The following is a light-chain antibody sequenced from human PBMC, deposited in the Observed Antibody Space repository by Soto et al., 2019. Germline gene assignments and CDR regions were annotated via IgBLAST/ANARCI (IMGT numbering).Light chain of an antibody. CDR2: GAS. Sequence: EIVLTQSPGTLSLSPGERATLSCRASQSVSSSYLAWYQQKPGQAPRLLIYGASSRATGIPDRFSGSGSGTEFTLTISSLHSEDCAVYHCQQYSDWPITFGQGTRLEIK. CDR1: QSVSSSY. CDR3: QQYSDWPIT. V-gene: IGKV3D-20*02. J-gene: IGKJ5*01.